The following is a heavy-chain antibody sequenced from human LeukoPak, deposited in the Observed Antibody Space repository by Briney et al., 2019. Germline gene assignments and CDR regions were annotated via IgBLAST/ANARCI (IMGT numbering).Heavy chain of an antibody. CDR1: GFTFSSFS. CDR2: ISSSSSTI. J-gene: IGHJ3*02. CDR3: ARDGPDSSGYYYVLHAFDI. V-gene: IGHV3-48*04. D-gene: IGHD3-22*01. Sequence: AGGSLRLSCAASGFTFSSFSMNWVRQAPGKGLEWVSYISSSSSTIYYADSVKGRFTISRDNAKNSLYLQMNSLRAEDTAVYYCARDGPDSSGYYYVLHAFDIWGQGTMVTVSS.